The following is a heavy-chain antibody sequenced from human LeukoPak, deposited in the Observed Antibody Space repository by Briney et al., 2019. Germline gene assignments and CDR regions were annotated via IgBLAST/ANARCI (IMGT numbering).Heavy chain of an antibody. CDR3: ARDVNWGHFDY. D-gene: IGHD7-27*01. CDR2: IREDGS. CDR1: GFTFGTYW. J-gene: IGHJ4*02. Sequence: GGSLRLSCAASGFTFGTYWMAWVRQGPGKGLEWVASIREDGSDYVASMKGRFAISRNNAKNPVYLQMNSLRAEDTAVYYCARDVNWGHFDYWGQGTLVTVSS. V-gene: IGHV3-7*01.